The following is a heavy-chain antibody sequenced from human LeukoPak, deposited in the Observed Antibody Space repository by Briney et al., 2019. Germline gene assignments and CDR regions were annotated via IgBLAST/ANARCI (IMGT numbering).Heavy chain of an antibody. V-gene: IGHV3-23*01. Sequence: GGSLRLSCAASGFTFSSYAMSWVRQAPGKGLEWVSAISGSGGSTYYADSVKGRFTISRDNSKNTLYLQMNSLRAEDTAVYYCALLMGVGRYFDYWGQGTLVSVSS. CDR1: GFTFSSYA. CDR3: ALLMGVGRYFDY. CDR2: ISGSGGST. D-gene: IGHD3-10*01. J-gene: IGHJ4*02.